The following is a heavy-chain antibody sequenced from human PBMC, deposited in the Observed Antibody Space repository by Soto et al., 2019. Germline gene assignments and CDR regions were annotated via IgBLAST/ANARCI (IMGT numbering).Heavy chain of an antibody. V-gene: IGHV1-18*01. Sequence: VASVKVSCKASGYTFTSYGISWVRQAPGHGLEWMGWISAYNGNTNYAQKLQGRVTMTTDTSTSTAYMELRSLRSDDTAVYYCARAGGPGVTTPLGMDVWGQGTTVTVSS. CDR3: ARAGGPGVTTPLGMDV. CDR2: ISAYNGNT. D-gene: IGHD4-17*01. J-gene: IGHJ6*02. CDR1: GYTFTSYG.